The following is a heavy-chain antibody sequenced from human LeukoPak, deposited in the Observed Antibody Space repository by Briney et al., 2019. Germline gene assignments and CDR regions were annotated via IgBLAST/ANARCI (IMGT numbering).Heavy chain of an antibody. Sequence: SETLSLTCTVSGVSTSSYYWSWIRQPPGKGLEWIGYIYYSGSTNYNASLKSRVTISIDTSKNQFSLKLSSVTAADTAVYYCARHLDGYKDYWGQETLVTVSS. CDR1: GVSTSSYY. V-gene: IGHV4-59*01. J-gene: IGHJ4*02. D-gene: IGHD5-24*01. CDR3: ARHLDGYKDY. CDR2: IYYSGST.